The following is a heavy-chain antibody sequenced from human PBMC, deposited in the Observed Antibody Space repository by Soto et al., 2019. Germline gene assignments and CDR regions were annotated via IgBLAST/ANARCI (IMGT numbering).Heavy chain of an antibody. CDR1: GGTFSSYA. D-gene: IGHD6-6*01. CDR2: IIPIFGTA. J-gene: IGHJ6*02. Sequence: SVKVSCKASGGTFSSYAISWVRQAPGQGLEWMGGIIPIFGTANYAQKFQGRVTITADESTSTAYMELSSLRSEDTAVYYCARLRSDLFEYSSSTYYYGMDVRGQGTTVTVSS. CDR3: ARLRSDLFEYSSSTYYYGMDV. V-gene: IGHV1-69*13.